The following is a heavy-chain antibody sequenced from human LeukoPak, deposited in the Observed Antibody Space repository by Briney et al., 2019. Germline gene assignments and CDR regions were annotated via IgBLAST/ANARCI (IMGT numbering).Heavy chain of an antibody. CDR1: GFTFSSYA. D-gene: IGHD2-15*01. CDR2: IKEDGTVK. CDR3: VGGAARDS. J-gene: IGHJ4*02. Sequence: GGSLRLSCAASGFTFSSYAMNWVRQAPGKGLEWVANIKEDGTVKCYANSVKGRFTISRDNAKNSLYLQMNSLRVEDTALYYCVGGAARDSWGQGTLVTVSS. V-gene: IGHV3-7*04.